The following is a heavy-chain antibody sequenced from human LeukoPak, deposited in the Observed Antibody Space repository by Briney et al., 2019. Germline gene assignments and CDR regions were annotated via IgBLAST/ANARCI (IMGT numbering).Heavy chain of an antibody. CDR3: SHSYILDRPFAYCFDY. CDR1: AGSLSSSSSY. D-gene: IGHD3-9*01. CDR2: VYYTGNS. J-gene: IGHJ4*02. V-gene: IGHV4-39*01. Sequence: PSETLSLTCSVSAGSLSSSSSYWGWIRQPPGKGLEWIANVYYTGNSFYNPSLKSRITVSVDTSKNQFSLKLTSVTAADTAVYYCSHSYILDRPFAYCFDYWGQGALVTVSS.